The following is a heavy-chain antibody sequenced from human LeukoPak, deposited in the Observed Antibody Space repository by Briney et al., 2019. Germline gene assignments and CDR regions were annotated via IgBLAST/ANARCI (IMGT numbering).Heavy chain of an antibody. CDR2: ISYDGSNK. V-gene: IGHV3-30*18. J-gene: IGHJ4*02. CDR3: AKDSRDGFLPDY. CDR1: GFTFSSYG. D-gene: IGHD5-24*01. Sequence: GGSLRLSCAASGFTFSSYGMHWVRQAPGKGLEGVGVISYDGSNKYYADSVKGRFTTSRDNSKNTLYLQMNSLRAEDTAVYYCAKDSRDGFLPDYWGQGTLVTVSS.